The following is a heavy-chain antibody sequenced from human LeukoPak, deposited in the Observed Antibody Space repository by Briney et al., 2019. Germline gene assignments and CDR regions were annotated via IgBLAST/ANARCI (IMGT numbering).Heavy chain of an antibody. CDR2: INPSGGST. D-gene: IGHD3-10*01. J-gene: IGHJ5*02. Sequence: GASVKVSCKASGYTFSSYCMHWVRQAPGQGLEWMGIINPSGGSTSYAQKFQGRVTMTRDTSTSTVYMELSSLRSEDTAVYYCARDLSITMVRGVTNWFDPWGQGTLVTVSS. CDR3: ARDLSITMVRGVTNWFDP. V-gene: IGHV1-46*01. CDR1: GYTFSSYC.